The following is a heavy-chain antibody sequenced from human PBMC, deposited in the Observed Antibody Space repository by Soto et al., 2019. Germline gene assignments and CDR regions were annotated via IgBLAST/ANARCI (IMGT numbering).Heavy chain of an antibody. V-gene: IGHV1-46*03. Sequence: ASVKVSCKASGYTFTSYDMHWVRQAPGQGLEWMGIINPSGGSTSYAQKFQGRVTMTRDTSTSTVYMELSSLRSEDTAVYYCARVHYDSSGYYSYYYYGMDVWGQGTTVTVSS. CDR1: GYTFTSYD. CDR2: INPSGGST. CDR3: ARVHYDSSGYYSYYYYGMDV. D-gene: IGHD3-22*01. J-gene: IGHJ6*02.